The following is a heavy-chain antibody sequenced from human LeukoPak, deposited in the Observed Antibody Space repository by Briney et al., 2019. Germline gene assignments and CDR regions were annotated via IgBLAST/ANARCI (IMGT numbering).Heavy chain of an antibody. CDR1: GFTVSSNY. J-gene: IGHJ5*02. D-gene: IGHD3/OR15-3a*01. CDR3: ARSSVAILDLREDNWFDP. Sequence: GGSLRLSCAASGFTVSSNYMSWVRQAPGKGLEWVSVIYSGGSTYYADSVKGRFTISRDNSKNTLYLQMNSLRAEDTAVYYCARSSVAILDLREDNWFDPWGQGTLVTVSS. CDR2: IYSGGST. V-gene: IGHV3-53*01.